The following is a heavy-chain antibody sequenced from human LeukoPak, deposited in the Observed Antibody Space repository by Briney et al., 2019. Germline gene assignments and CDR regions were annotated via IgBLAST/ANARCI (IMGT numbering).Heavy chain of an antibody. D-gene: IGHD6-19*01. V-gene: IGHV3-21*05. CDR3: ATTVAGTVEYFQH. Sequence: SGGSLRLSCAASGFTFSTYGMHWVRQAPGKGLEWVSYISSSSSYTNYADSVKGRFTISRDNAKNSLYLQMNSLRAEDTAVYYCATTVAGTVEYFQHWGQGTLGTVSS. J-gene: IGHJ1*01. CDR1: GFTFSTYG. CDR2: ISSSSSYT.